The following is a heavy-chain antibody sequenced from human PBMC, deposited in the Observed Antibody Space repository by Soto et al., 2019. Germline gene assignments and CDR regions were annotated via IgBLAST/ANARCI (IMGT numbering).Heavy chain of an antibody. V-gene: IGHV1-69*06. CDR3: ARASVVPAAIPPARAFDI. D-gene: IGHD2-2*02. CDR1: GGTFSSYA. Sequence: QVQLVQSGAEVKKPGSSVKVSCKASGGTFSSYAISWVRQAPGQGLEWMGGIIPIFGTANYAQKFQGRVTITADKSTSTAYMELSSLRSEDKAVYYCARASVVPAAIPPARAFDIWGQGTMVTVSS. J-gene: IGHJ3*02. CDR2: IIPIFGTA.